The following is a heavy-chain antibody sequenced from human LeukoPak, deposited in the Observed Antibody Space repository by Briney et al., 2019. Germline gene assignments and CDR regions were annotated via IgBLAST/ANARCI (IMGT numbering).Heavy chain of an antibody. Sequence: PGGSLRLSCVPSGFTVSSNYMIRVPHPPGKGLEWGSVIYSDDNTYYVDSAKGRFTISRDSSKNTLYLQMNSLRVEDTAVYYCARVQRGYNDYNYWYWGQGTLVTVSS. CDR2: IYSDDNT. J-gene: IGHJ4*02. CDR1: GFTVSSNY. CDR3: ARVQRGYNDYNYWY. V-gene: IGHV3-53*01. D-gene: IGHD5-12*01.